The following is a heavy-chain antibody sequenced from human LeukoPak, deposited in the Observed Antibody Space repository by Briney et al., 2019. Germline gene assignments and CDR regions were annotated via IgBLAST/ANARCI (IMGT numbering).Heavy chain of an antibody. D-gene: IGHD1-26*01. CDR3: TRESGAFSPFAF. J-gene: IGHJ4*02. CDR2: VHLSGAS. V-gene: IGHV4-4*02. Sequence: SETLSLTCAVSGGSILTSNWWSWVRQPPGKGLEWIGEVHLSGASNYNPSLKSRVNMSIDKSKNQLSLELTSVTAADTAIYYCTRESGAFSPFAFWGQRTLVTVSS. CDR1: GGSILTSNW.